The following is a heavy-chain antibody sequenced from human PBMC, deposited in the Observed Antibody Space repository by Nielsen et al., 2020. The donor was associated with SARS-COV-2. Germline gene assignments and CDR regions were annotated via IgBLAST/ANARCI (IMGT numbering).Heavy chain of an antibody. Sequence: GGSLRLSCASSGFTFSSYAMSWVRQAPGKGLEWVSSISGRSTSLYYADSVRGRFTISRDDSKNTLDLQMNSLRAEDTAVYYCAKIMYGDNWYGGRFDYWGQGTLVTVSS. V-gene: IGHV3-23*01. CDR2: ISGRSTSL. CDR3: AKIMYGDNWYGGRFDY. D-gene: IGHD3-10*01. J-gene: IGHJ4*02. CDR1: GFTFSSYA.